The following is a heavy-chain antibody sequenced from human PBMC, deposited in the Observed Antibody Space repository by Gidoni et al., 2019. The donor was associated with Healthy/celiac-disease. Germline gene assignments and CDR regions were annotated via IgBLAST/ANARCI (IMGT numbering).Heavy chain of an antibody. Sequence: EVQLVESGGGLVQPGGSLKLSCAASGFTFSGSAMHWVRQASGKGLEWVGRIRSKANSYATAYAASVKGRFTISRDDSKNTAYLQMNSLKTEDTAVYYCTRLVGPSYYDFWSGYSQDYWGQGTLVTVSS. CDR2: IRSKANSYAT. D-gene: IGHD3-3*01. CDR3: TRLVGPSYYDFWSGYSQDY. J-gene: IGHJ4*02. CDR1: GFTFSGSA. V-gene: IGHV3-73*02.